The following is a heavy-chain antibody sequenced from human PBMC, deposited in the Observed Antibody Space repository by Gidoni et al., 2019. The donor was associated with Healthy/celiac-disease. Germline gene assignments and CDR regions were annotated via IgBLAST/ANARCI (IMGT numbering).Heavy chain of an antibody. D-gene: IGHD3-22*01. J-gene: IGHJ4*02. CDR1: GFTFSSYA. CDR2: ISGRGGST. CDR3: AKERYYDSSGYFYYFDY. V-gene: IGHV3-23*01. Sequence: EVQLLESGGGLVQPGGSLRLSCVASGFTFSSYAMSWVRQAPGKGLEWVSAISGRGGSTYYADSVKGRFTISRDNSKNTLYLQMNSLRAEDTAVYYCAKERYYDSSGYFYYFDYWGQGTLVTVSS.